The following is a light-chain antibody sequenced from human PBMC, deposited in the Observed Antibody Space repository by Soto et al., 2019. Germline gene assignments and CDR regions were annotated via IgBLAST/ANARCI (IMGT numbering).Light chain of an antibody. Sequence: QSALTQPASVSGSPGQSITISCTGTSSDVGGYIYVSWYQQHPGKAPKLMIYDVTSRPSGVSYRFSGSKSGNTASLTISGLQAEDEADYYCSSYTSSRTDVFGTGTKVTVL. J-gene: IGLJ1*01. CDR1: SSDVGGYIY. V-gene: IGLV2-14*01. CDR3: SSYTSSRTDV. CDR2: DVT.